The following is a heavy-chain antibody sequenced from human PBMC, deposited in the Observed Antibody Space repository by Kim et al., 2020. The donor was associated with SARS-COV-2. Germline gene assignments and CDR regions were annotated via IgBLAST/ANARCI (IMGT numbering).Heavy chain of an antibody. CDR3: TRDQVFKTVMIDY. CDR2: ISLSGRTT. V-gene: IGHV3-11*01. D-gene: IGHD3-16*01. Sequence: GGSLRLSCVASGFEFSDFYMSWIRQAPGKGLEWVSHISLSGRTTYYADSVRGRFTISRDNAKNSLYLQMNSLTDDDTAVYYCTRDQVFKTVMIDYWGQGT. J-gene: IGHJ4*02. CDR1: GFEFSDFY.